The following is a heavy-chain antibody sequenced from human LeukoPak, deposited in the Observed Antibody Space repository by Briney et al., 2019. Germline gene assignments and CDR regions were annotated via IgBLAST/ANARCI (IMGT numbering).Heavy chain of an antibody. CDR3: ARRGYSYGYKAGGPFDY. J-gene: IGHJ4*02. D-gene: IGHD5-18*01. V-gene: IGHV3-7*03. Sequence: GGSLRLSCAASGFTFSTYWMNWVRQAPGKGLEWVANIKQDGSEKYYVDSVKGRFTISRDNAKNSLYLQMNSLRAEDTAVYYCARRGYSYGYKAGGPFDYWGQGTLVTVSS. CDR1: GFTFSTYW. CDR2: IKQDGSEK.